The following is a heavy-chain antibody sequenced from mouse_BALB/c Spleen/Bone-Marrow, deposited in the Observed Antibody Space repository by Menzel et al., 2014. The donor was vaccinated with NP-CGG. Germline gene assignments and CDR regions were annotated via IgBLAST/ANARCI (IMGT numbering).Heavy chain of an antibody. J-gene: IGHJ4*01. CDR1: GYTFTDYA. CDR2: ISSYYGDA. D-gene: IGHD2-14*01. Sequence: LQESGAELVRPGVSVKISCKGSGYTFTDYAIHWVKQSHAKSLEWIGLISSYYGDASYNQKFKGKATMTVDKSSSTAYMGLARMTSEDSTNYCCTKYEKVRNAMDCWGQGTSVTVSS. CDR3: TKYEKVRNAMDC. V-gene: IGHV1S137*01.